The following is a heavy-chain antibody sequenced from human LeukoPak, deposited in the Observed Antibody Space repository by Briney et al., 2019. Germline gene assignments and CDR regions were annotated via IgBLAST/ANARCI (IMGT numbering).Heavy chain of an antibody. CDR2: IYPGGSAT. D-gene: IGHD2-2*01. J-gene: IGHJ5*02. CDR1: GYSFTSYR. V-gene: IGHV5-51*01. CDR3: ARQSGYCSSTSCLNWFDP. Sequence: GASLKISCTGSGYSFTSYRIGWVRQLRGKGLELMGIIYPGGSATRYSPSFQGQVTISADKSISTAYLQWSSLKASDTAMYYCARQSGYCSSTSCLNWFDPWGQGTLVTVSS.